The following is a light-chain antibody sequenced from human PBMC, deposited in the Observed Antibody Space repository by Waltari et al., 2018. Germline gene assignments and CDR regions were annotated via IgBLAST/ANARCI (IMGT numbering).Light chain of an antibody. CDR2: QDS. J-gene: IGLJ1*01. CDR1: KLGNKY. Sequence: SYELIQPPSVSVSPGQTASITCSGDKLGNKYVCGNQQKPGQAPVLVIYQDSKRPSGIPARFSGSNSGNTATLTISGTQAMDEADYYCQAWDSSPVFGTGTKVTVL. V-gene: IGLV3-1*01. CDR3: QAWDSSPV.